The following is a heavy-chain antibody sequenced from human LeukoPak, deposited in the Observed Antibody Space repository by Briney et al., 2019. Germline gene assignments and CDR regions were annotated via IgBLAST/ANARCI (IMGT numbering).Heavy chain of an antibody. V-gene: IGHV4-39*01. CDR2: SYYSGNA. CDR3: ATSPQYGGY. J-gene: IGHJ4*02. CDR1: GGTISSSGYY. D-gene: IGHD4-23*01. Sequence: PSETLSLTCTVSGGTISSSGYYWGWLRQPPGKVLEWIGTSYYSGNAQYNPALKSRITISVDTSKIQFSLMLSSVTAAYSAVYYCATSPQYGGYLGQGTLVTVSS.